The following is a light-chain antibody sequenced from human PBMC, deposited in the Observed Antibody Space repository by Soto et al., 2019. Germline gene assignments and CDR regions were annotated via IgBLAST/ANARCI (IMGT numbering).Light chain of an antibody. Sequence: IVMTHSPATLSVSPGERATLSCRASRGISSNLAWYQQKPGQAPRLLIYDASTRATGIPARFSGSGSGTEFTRTISSLQSEDFAVYYCHQYNNWPPWTVGQGTKVDIK. V-gene: IGKV3-15*01. CDR2: DAS. J-gene: IGKJ1*01. CDR3: HQYNNWPPWT. CDR1: RGISSN.